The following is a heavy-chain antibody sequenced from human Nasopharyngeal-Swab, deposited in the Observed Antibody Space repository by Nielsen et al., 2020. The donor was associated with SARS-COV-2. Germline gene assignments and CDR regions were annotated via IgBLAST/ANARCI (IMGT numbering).Heavy chain of an antibody. Sequence: WIRQPPGKGLEWIGEINHSGSTNYNPSLKSRVTISVDTSKNQFSLKLSSVTAADTAVYYCARGAWVYGILTGYYGYYYYGMDVWGQGTTVTVS. V-gene: IGHV4-34*01. CDR3: ARGAWVYGILTGYYGYYYYGMDV. CDR2: INHSGST. J-gene: IGHJ6*02. D-gene: IGHD3-9*01.